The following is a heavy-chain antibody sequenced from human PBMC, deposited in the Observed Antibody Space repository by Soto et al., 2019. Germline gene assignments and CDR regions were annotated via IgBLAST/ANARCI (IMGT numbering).Heavy chain of an antibody. J-gene: IGHJ6*02. CDR2: ISPSTSHI. CDR1: GFTFSSCT. D-gene: IGHD2-15*01. V-gene: IGHV3-21*01. Sequence: EVHLVESGGGLVKPGGSLRLSCAVSGFTFSSCTMNWVRQAPGKGLEWVSSISPSTSHIYYADSVKGRFTISRDNAKNSLFLQMNSLRAEYPAVYYCSGCSGGACHQNYGMDVWGQGTKVTVSS. CDR3: SGCSGGACHQNYGMDV.